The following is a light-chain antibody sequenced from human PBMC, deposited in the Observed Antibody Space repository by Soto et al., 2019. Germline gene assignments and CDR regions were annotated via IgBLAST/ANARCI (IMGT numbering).Light chain of an antibody. J-gene: IGKJ5*01. CDR2: AAS. CDR1: QGIRDD. V-gene: IGKV1-33*01. Sequence: DIQLTQSPSSLSSSVGDRVTINCRARQGIRDDLGWYQQKAGEAPKRLIYAASSLHSGVPSRFSGSGSGTDFTFTISSLQPEDIATYYCQQYDNLLPITFGQGTRLEIK. CDR3: QQYDNLLPIT.